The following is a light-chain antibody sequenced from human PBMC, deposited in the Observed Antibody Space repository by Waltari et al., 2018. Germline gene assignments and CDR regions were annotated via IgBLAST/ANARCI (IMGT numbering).Light chain of an antibody. J-gene: IGKJ1*01. Sequence: EIVLTQSPGTLSLSPGDRATLSCRASHSVNSNYLAWYQQKTGQAPRLLIYGASRRATDIPDRFTAGGSGTDFTLTISRLEPEDFAVYFCQHYGTSPRGTFGQGTRVEIK. CDR2: GAS. V-gene: IGKV3-20*01. CDR3: QHYGTSPRGT. CDR1: HSVNSNY.